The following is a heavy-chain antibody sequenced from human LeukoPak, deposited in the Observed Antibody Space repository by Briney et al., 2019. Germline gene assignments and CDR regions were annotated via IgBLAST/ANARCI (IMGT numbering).Heavy chain of an antibody. CDR1: GVSISSDY. Sequence: SETLSLTCSVSGVSISSDYWSWIRQPPGKGLEWIGYMYYSGSTNYNPSLKSRVTISVDTSKNQFSLKLTSLTAADTAVYYCAREDSSGYLGYWGQGTLVTVSS. J-gene: IGHJ4*02. CDR2: MYYSGST. CDR3: AREDSSGYLGY. V-gene: IGHV4-59*01. D-gene: IGHD3-22*01.